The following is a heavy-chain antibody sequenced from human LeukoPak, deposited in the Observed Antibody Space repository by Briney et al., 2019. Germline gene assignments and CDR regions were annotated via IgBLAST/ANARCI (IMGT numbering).Heavy chain of an antibody. D-gene: IGHD4-23*01. J-gene: IGHJ3*02. CDR3: ARDTGVTTVVREDAFDI. CDR1: GGSISSGGYY. CDR2: IYHSGST. Sequence: PSETLSLTCTVSGGSISSGGYYWSWIRQPPGKGLEWIGYIYHSGSTYYNPSLKSRVTISVDRSKNQFSPKLSSVTAADTAVYYCARDTGVTTVVREDAFDIWGQGTMVTVSS. V-gene: IGHV4-30-2*01.